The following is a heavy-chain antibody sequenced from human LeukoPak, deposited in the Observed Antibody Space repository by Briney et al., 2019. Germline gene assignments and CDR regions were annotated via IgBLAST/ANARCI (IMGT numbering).Heavy chain of an antibody. CDR1: GFTVSSNY. CDR3: ARDISQQLGPGFDY. CDR2: IWYDGGNK. Sequence: GGSLRLSCAASGFTVSSNYMGWVRQAPGKGLEWVAVIWYDGGNKYYADSVKGRFTISRDNSKNTLYLQMNSLRAEDTAVYYCARDISQQLGPGFDYWGQGTLVTVSS. V-gene: IGHV3-33*08. D-gene: IGHD6-13*01. J-gene: IGHJ4*02.